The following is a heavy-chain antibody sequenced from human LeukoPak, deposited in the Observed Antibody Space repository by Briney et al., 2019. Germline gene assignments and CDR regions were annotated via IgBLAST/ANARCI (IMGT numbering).Heavy chain of an antibody. V-gene: IGHV1-2*02. CDR3: ARGLYALVGAPFDY. CDR2: IKPNSGGT. CDR1: GYTFTGYY. J-gene: IGHJ4*02. D-gene: IGHD1-26*01. Sequence: ASVKVSCTASGYTFTGYYMHWVRQAPGQGLEWMGWIKPNSGGTNYAQKFQGRVTMTRDTSISTAYMELSRLRSDDTAVYYCARGLYALVGAPFDYWGQGTLVTVSS.